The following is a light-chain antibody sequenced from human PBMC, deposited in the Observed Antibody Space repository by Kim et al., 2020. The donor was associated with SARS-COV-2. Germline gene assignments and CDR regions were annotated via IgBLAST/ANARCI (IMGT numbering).Light chain of an antibody. CDR3: QQYNNWLT. CDR2: DAS. V-gene: IGKV3-15*01. CDR1: QSVGSN. Sequence: EVVMTQSPATLSVSPGERATLSCRASQSVGSNLAWYQQTPGQAPRLLIYDASTRATGLPARFSGSGSGTEFTLTISSLQSEDSAVYYCQQYNNWLTFGGGTKVEI. J-gene: IGKJ4*01.